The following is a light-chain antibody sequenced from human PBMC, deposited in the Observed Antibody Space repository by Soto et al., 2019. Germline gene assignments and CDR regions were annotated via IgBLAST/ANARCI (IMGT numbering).Light chain of an antibody. Sequence: DIQLTQSPSFLSASVGDRVTITCRASQGISSYLAWYQQKQGKAPKLLLYAASTLQSGVPSRFSGSGSGTEFTLTISSLQPEDFATYYCQQRNSYPRFGPGTKVDIK. J-gene: IGKJ3*01. CDR1: QGISSY. CDR3: QQRNSYPR. CDR2: AAS. V-gene: IGKV1-9*01.